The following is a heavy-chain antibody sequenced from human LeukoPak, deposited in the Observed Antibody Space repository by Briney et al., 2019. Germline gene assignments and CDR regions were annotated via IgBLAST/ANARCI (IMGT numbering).Heavy chain of an antibody. J-gene: IGHJ3*02. D-gene: IGHD6-19*01. Sequence: GGSLTLSCAASGFTFSSYGMHWVRQAPGKGLEWVAFIRYDGSNKYYADSVKGRFTISRDNSKNTLYLQMNSLRAEDTAVYYCARDGSGWYHAFDIWGQGTMVTVSS. CDR3: ARDGSGWYHAFDI. V-gene: IGHV3-30*02. CDR2: IRYDGSNK. CDR1: GFTFSSYG.